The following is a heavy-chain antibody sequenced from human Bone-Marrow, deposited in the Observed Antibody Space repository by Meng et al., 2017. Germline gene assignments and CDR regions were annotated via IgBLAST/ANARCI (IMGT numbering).Heavy chain of an antibody. V-gene: IGHV1-69*02. D-gene: IGHD3-10*01. Sequence: SVKVSCKASGGTFSSYTISWVRQAPGQGLEWMGRIIPILGIANYAQKFQGRVTITADKSTSTAYMELSSLRSEDTAVYYCARALQGRNVLLWFGELLHDWGQGTLVTVSS. J-gene: IGHJ4*02. CDR2: IIPILGIA. CDR3: ARALQGRNVLLWFGELLHD. CDR1: GGTFSSYT.